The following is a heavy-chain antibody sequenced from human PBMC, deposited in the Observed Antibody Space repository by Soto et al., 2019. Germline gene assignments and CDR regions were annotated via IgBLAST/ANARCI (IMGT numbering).Heavy chain of an antibody. CDR3: ARAEVDY. J-gene: IGHJ4*02. V-gene: IGHV3-74*03. Sequence: LRLSCAASGFTFGNYWMHWVRQAPGKGPEWVSRMTSDGRTIQYADSVKGRFTASRDNAKSTLYLQMNSLRAEDTAVYYCARAEVDYWGPGTLVTVSS. CDR2: MTSDGRTI. CDR1: GFTFGNYW.